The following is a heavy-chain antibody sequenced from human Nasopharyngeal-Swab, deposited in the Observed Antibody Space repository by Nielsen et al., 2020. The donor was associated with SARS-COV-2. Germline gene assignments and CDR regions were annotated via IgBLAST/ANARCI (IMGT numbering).Heavy chain of an antibody. CDR1: GFSITYRF. Sequence: SVKVSCKASGFSITYRFLHWLRQAPGQALEWMGWITPFNGNAKYAQKFQDRVSITRDGSRTTASLELSSLRPDETAMYFCASGQCINGVCNPTDGLDVWGQGTSVTVS. CDR2: ITPFNGNA. CDR3: ASGQCINGVCNPTDGLDV. D-gene: IGHD2-8*01. J-gene: IGHJ6*02. V-gene: IGHV1-45*02.